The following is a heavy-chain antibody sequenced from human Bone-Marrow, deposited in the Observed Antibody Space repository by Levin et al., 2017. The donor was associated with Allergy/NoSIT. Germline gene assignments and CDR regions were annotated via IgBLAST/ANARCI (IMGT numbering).Heavy chain of an antibody. V-gene: IGHV1-3*01. J-gene: IGHJ4*02. CDR1: GYTFSSYA. D-gene: IGHD3-16*01. Sequence: ASVKVSCKASGYTFSSYAMNWVRQAPGQRLEWMGWINAGNGNTKYSQKSQGRVTITRDTSASTAYMELSSLRSEDTAVYYCTRGRGSYYFDYWGQGTLVTVSS. CDR3: TRGRGSYYFDY. CDR2: INAGNGNT.